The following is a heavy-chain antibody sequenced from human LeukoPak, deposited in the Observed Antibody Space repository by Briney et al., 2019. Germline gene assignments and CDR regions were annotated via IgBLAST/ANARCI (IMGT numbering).Heavy chain of an antibody. CDR1: GGSISSSSYY. CDR2: IYYSGST. V-gene: IGHV4-39*01. CDR3: ASSRRAFDTYCSGGSCYWPFDY. D-gene: IGHD2-15*01. J-gene: IGHJ4*02. Sequence: SETLSLTCTVSGGSISSSSYYWGWIRQPPGKGLEWIGSIYYSGSTYYNPSLKSRVTISVDTSKNQFSLKLSSVTAADTAVYYCASSRRAFDTYCSGGSCYWPFDYWGQGTLVTVSS.